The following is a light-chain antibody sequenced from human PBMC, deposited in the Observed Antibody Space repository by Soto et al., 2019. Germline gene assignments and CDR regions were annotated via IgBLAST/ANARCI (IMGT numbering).Light chain of an antibody. CDR2: SNN. Sequence: QLVLTQPPSASGTPGQSVTISCSGSSSNIGSNTVNWYQQLPGTAPKLLIYSNNQRPSGVPDRFSGSKSGTSASLAISGLQSEDEADYHCAAWDDSLNGVVFGGGTKVTVL. CDR1: SSNIGSNT. J-gene: IGLJ2*01. CDR3: AAWDDSLNGVV. V-gene: IGLV1-44*01.